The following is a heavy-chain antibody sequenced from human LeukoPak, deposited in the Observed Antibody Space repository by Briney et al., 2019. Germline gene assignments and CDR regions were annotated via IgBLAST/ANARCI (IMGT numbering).Heavy chain of an antibody. Sequence: NASETLSLTCAVYGGSFSGYYWSWIRQPPGKGLEWIGEINHSGSTNYNPSLKSRVTISVDTSKNQFSLKLSSVTAADTAVYYCARAGERSARWLQSKGEPNFDYWGQGTLVTVSS. J-gene: IGHJ4*02. CDR1: GGSFSGYY. CDR2: INHSGST. V-gene: IGHV4-34*01. D-gene: IGHD5-24*01. CDR3: ARAGERSARWLQSKGEPNFDY.